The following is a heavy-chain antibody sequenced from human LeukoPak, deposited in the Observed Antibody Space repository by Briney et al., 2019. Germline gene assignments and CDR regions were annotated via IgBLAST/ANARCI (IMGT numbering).Heavy chain of an antibody. CDR1: GYTFTVYY. Sequence: ASVTVSCKASGYTFTVYYMHWVRQAPGQGLEWMGWINPNSGGTNYAQKFQGRVTMTRDTSISTAYMELSRLRSDDTAVYYCASKGAHDYRGGFGYWGQGTLVTVSS. D-gene: IGHD4-11*01. CDR3: ASKGAHDYRGGFGY. V-gene: IGHV1-2*02. J-gene: IGHJ4*02. CDR2: INPNSGGT.